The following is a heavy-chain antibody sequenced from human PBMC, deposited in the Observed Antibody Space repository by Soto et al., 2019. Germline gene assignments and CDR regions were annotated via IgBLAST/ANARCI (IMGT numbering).Heavy chain of an antibody. V-gene: IGHV4-39*01. CDR2: IYYRGTT. Sequence: SETLSLTCNVSGGSISSSSHYWGWIRQPPGKGLEWIGNIYYRGTTSYNPSLKSRVTISVDTSKNQFSLRLSSVTAADTAVYYCGRLVMLADWYFDLWGRGTQVTVSS. D-gene: IGHD2-8*01. J-gene: IGHJ2*01. CDR3: GRLVMLADWYFDL. CDR1: GGSISSSSHY.